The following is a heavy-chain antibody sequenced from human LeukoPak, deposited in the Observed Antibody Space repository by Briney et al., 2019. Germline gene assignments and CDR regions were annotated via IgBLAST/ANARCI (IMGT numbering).Heavy chain of an antibody. Sequence: GGSLRLSCAAFGFTFSSYGMHWVRQAPGKGLEWVAVIWYDGSNKYYADSVKGRFTISRDNSKNTLYLQMNSLRAEDTAVYYCAREDYGGNSVYFDYWGQGTLVTVSS. CDR3: AREDYGGNSVYFDY. J-gene: IGHJ4*02. CDR1: GFTFSSYG. CDR2: IWYDGSNK. D-gene: IGHD4-23*01. V-gene: IGHV3-33*01.